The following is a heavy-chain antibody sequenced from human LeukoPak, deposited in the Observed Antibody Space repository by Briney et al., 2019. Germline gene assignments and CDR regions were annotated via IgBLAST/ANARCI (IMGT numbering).Heavy chain of an antibody. CDR3: AKDILTGGSGIDY. V-gene: IGHV3-9*01. Sequence: PGRSLRLSCAASGFTFDDYAMHWVRQAPGKGLEWVSGISWNSGSIGYADSVKGRFTISRDNAKNSLYLQMNSLRAEDTALYYCAKDILTGGSGIDYWGQGTLVTVSS. CDR1: GFTFDDYA. J-gene: IGHJ4*02. D-gene: IGHD3-10*01. CDR2: ISWNSGSI.